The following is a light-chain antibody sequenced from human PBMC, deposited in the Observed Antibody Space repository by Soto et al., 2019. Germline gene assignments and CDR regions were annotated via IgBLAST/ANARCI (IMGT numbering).Light chain of an antibody. CDR1: NPNIGSNP. CDR3: AAWDDSLSGVV. J-gene: IGLJ2*01. V-gene: IGLV1-47*01. Sequence: QPVLTQPPSASGTPGQRVTIACSGSNPNIGSNPVYWYLQLPGTAPKVLIYRSTQRPSGVPDRFSGSKSGTSASLAISGLRFEDEADYYCAAWDDSLSGVVFGGGTKLTVL. CDR2: RST.